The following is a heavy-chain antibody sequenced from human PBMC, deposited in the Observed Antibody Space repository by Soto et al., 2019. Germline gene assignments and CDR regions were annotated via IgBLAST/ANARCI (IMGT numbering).Heavy chain of an antibody. J-gene: IGHJ5*01. CDR3: ARLGRYYQSLDS. CDR1: GGSISTNY. V-gene: IGHV4-59*08. Sequence: SETLSLTCTVSGGSISTNYWSWIRQPPGTGLEWIGYIYYSGSTNYNPSLKSRVTISLETSKSQFSLRLTSVTAADTAVYYCARLGRYYQSLDSWGPGTLVTVSS. D-gene: IGHD3-10*01. CDR2: IYYSGST.